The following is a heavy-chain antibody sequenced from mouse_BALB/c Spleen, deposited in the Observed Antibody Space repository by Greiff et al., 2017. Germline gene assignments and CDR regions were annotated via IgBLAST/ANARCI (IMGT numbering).Heavy chain of an antibody. Sequence: DVMLVESGGGLVQPGGSRKLSCAASGFTFSSFGMHWVRQAPEKGLEWVAYISSGSSTIYYADTVKGRFTISRDNPKNTLFLQMTSLRSEDTAMYYCARSREGGPFAYWGQGTLVTVSA. V-gene: IGHV5-17*02. D-gene: IGHD1-1*02. CDR3: ARSREGGPFAY. CDR2: ISSGSSTI. J-gene: IGHJ3*01. CDR1: GFTFSSFG.